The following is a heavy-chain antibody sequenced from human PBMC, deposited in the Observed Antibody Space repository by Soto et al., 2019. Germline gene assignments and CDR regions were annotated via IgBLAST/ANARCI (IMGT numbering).Heavy chain of an antibody. Sequence: GGSLRLSCVASGFSLSDYAVNWVRQAPGKGLGWVSFISSDSRTIYYADSVEGRFTVSRDNARNSVSLQMDSLRDEDAAVYYCARIKLVEWFFINVDVYDMDVWGQGTPVTVSS. CDR2: ISSDSRTI. V-gene: IGHV3-48*02. D-gene: IGHD3-3*01. CDR3: ARIKLVEWFFINVDVYDMDV. J-gene: IGHJ6*02. CDR1: GFSLSDYA.